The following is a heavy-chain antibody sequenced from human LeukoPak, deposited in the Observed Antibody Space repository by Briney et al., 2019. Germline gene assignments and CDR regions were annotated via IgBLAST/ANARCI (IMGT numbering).Heavy chain of an antibody. V-gene: IGHV1-2*04. CDR3: AKSAYRSIAAAGTTAFDI. D-gene: IGHD6-13*01. Sequence: ASVKVSCKASGYTFTGYYMHWVRQAPGQGLEWMGWINPNSGGTNYAQKFQGWVTMTRDTSISTAYMELSRLRSDDTAVYYCAKSAYRSIAAAGTTAFDIWGQGTMVTVSS. J-gene: IGHJ3*02. CDR1: GYTFTGYY. CDR2: INPNSGGT.